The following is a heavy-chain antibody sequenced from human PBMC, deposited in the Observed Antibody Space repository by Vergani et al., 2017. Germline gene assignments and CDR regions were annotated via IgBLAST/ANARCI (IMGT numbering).Heavy chain of an antibody. V-gene: IGHV3-9*01. D-gene: IGHD3-22*01. Sequence: EVQLVESGGGLVQPGRSLRLSCAASGFTFDDYAMHWVRQAPGKGLEWVSGISWNSGSIGYADSVKGRFTISRDNAKNSLYLQMNSPRAEDTALYYWSKSPYYYDSSGLPNLDYWGQGTLVTVSS. J-gene: IGHJ4*02. CDR2: ISWNSGSI. CDR3: SKSPYYYDSSGLPNLDY. CDR1: GFTFDDYA.